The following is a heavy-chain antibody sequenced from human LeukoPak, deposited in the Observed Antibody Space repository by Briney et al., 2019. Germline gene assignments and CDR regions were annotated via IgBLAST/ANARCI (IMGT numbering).Heavy chain of an antibody. CDR2: ISGSGGST. Sequence: PGGSLRLSCAASGFTFSSYAMSWVRQAPGKGLEWVSAISGSGGSTYYADSVKGRFTISRDNSKNTLYLQMNSLRAEDTAVYYCAKAGAVVVVAAKFFDYWGQGTQVTVSS. V-gene: IGHV3-23*01. CDR3: AKAGAVVVVAAKFFDY. CDR1: GFTFSSYA. D-gene: IGHD2-15*01. J-gene: IGHJ4*02.